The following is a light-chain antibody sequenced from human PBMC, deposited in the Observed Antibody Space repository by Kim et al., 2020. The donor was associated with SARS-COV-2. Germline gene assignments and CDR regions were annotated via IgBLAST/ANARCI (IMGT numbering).Light chain of an antibody. CDR2: ETS. J-gene: IGKJ2*01. Sequence: LSTSVGDRVTITCRASQSVSHWLAWYQQKPGKAPKVLIYETSKLKSGVPSRFSGSGFGTEFTLTISSLQPDDFATYYCQQYNTWYTSGQGTKLEI. CDR3: QQYNTWYT. V-gene: IGKV1-5*03. CDR1: QSVSHW.